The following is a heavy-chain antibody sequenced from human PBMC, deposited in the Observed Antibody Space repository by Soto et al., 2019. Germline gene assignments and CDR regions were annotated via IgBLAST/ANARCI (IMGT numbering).Heavy chain of an antibody. D-gene: IGHD6-13*01. V-gene: IGHV3-23*01. Sequence: EVQLLESGGGLVQPGGSLRLSCAASGFTFSSYAMSWVRQAPGKGLEWVSAISGSGGSTYYADSVKGRFTISRDNSKNTLYLQMNSLRAEDTAVYYCAKVVPIAAAGTVTAFGYGMDVWGQGTTVTVSS. CDR2: ISGSGGST. CDR1: GFTFSSYA. J-gene: IGHJ6*02. CDR3: AKVVPIAAAGTVTAFGYGMDV.